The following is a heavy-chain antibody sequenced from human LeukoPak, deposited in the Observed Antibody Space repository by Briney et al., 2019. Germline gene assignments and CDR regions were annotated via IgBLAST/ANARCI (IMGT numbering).Heavy chain of an antibody. CDR1: GLSISNYG. Sequence: GGSLRLSCAGPGLSISNYGMNWVRQTPGKGVEWLSYIKRESSTNYYADSVGGRFTISRDNAKSSLSLQMNSLRDEDSGVYFCARGCSRWHGDFDVWGQGTMVTVSS. J-gene: IGHJ3*01. D-gene: IGHD6-13*01. V-gene: IGHV3-48*02. CDR2: IKRESSTN. CDR3: ARGCSRWHGDFDV.